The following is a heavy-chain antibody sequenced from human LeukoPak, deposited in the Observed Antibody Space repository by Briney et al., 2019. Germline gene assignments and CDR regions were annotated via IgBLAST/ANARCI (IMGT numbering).Heavy chain of an antibody. D-gene: IGHD6-19*01. CDR2: ISSSGSPL. V-gene: IGHV3-11*01. J-gene: IGHJ4*02. CDR1: GFTFSDYY. CDR3: ARERQWLVDY. Sequence: PGGSLRLSCAASGFTFSDYYMSWIRQAPGKGLEWVSYISSSGSPLYYADSVKGRFTISRDSAKSSLYLQMNSLRAEDTAVYYCARERQWLVDYWGQGTLVTVSS.